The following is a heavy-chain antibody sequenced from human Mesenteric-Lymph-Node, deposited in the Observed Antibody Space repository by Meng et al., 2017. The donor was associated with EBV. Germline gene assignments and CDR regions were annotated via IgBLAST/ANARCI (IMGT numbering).Heavy chain of an antibody. CDR2: IYHSGST. CDR1: GGSISSGGYS. J-gene: IGHJ4*02. V-gene: IGHV4-30-2*01. D-gene: IGHD3-10*01. Sequence: QLQLHESGSGLVKLTQTLSLTCAVSGGSISSGGYSWSWIRQPPGKGLEWIGYIYHSGSTYYNPSLKSRVTISVDRSKNQFSLKLSSVTAADTAVYYCARVAGSNYGSGSYYFDYWGQGTLVTVSS. CDR3: ARVAGSNYGSGSYYFDY.